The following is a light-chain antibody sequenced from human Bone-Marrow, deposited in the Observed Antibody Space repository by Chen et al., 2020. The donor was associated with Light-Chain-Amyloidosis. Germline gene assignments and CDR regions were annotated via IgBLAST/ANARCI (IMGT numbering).Light chain of an antibody. J-gene: IGLJ3*02. V-gene: IGLV6-57*01. CDR3: QSYQGSSQGV. CDR2: EYD. Sequence: NYMLTHPHSLLAAPAKTSIISCSRSSGSIATNYVQWYQQRPGSSPTTVIYEYDKRPSGVPDRFSGSIDRSSNSASLTISGLKTEDEADYYCQSYQGSSQGVFGGGTKLTVL. CDR1: SGSIATNY.